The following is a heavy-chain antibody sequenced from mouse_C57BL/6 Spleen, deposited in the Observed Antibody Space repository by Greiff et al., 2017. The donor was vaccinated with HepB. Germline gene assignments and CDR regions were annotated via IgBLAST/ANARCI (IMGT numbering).Heavy chain of an antibody. CDR1: GYSITSGYY. V-gene: IGHV3-6*01. CDR2: ISYDGSN. D-gene: IGHD1-1*01. CDR3: ARVITTVAPRGYAMDY. J-gene: IGHJ4*01. Sequence: EVQLVESGPGLVKPSQSLSLTCSVTGYSITSGYYWNWIRQFPGNKLEWMGYISYDGSNNYNPSLKNRISITRDTSKNQFFLKLNSVTTEDTATYYCARVITTVAPRGYAMDYWGQGTSVTVSS.